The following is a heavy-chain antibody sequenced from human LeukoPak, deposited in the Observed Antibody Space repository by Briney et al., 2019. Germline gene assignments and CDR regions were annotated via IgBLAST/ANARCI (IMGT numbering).Heavy chain of an antibody. Sequence: GGSLRLSCVASGFTFRTYGMSWVRQAPGKGLEWVSGIGGSGDYTYYADFVKGRFTISRDNSKNTLYLQMNSLRAEDTAVYYCAKDRQQLANLDYWGQGTLVTVS. J-gene: IGHJ4*02. CDR2: IGGSGDYT. V-gene: IGHV3-23*01. CDR1: GFTFRTYG. D-gene: IGHD6-13*01. CDR3: AKDRQQLANLDY.